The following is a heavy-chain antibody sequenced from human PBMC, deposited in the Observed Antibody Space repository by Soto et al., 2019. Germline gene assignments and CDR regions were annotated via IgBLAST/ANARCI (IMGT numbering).Heavy chain of an antibody. D-gene: IGHD3-3*01. CDR2: INAGNGNT. V-gene: IGHV1-3*01. CDR3: ARANSYSRYYDFWSGPSDY. CDR1: GYTFTSYA. J-gene: IGHJ4*02. Sequence: ASVKVSCKASGYTFTSYAMHWVRQAPGQRLEWMGWINAGNGNTKYSQKFQGRVTITRDTSASTAYMELSSLRSEDTAVYYCARANSYSRYYDFWSGPSDYWGQGTLVTAPQ.